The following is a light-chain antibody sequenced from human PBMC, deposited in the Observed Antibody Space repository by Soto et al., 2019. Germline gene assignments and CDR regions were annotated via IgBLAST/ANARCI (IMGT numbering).Light chain of an antibody. V-gene: IGLV2-14*01. CDR2: EVS. J-gene: IGLJ2*01. Sequence: QSVLTQPRSVSGSPGQSVSISCTGTSNDVGVYNYVSWYQQHPGKAPKLMIYEVSNRPSGVSNRFSGSKSGNTASLTISGLQAEDEADYYCSSYTSSSTVVFGGGTKLTVL. CDR3: SSYTSSSTVV. CDR1: SNDVGVYNY.